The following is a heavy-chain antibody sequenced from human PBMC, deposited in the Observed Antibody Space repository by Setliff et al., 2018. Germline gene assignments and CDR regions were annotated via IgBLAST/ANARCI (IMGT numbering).Heavy chain of an antibody. Sequence: ASVKVSCKAAGYTFVSYGLSWVRQAPGQGLEWMGWISAYTGKADYAQNFQGRVTITADTSTDTAYTELTSLRYDDTAVYYCAPEIQYNFWSGRNWFDPWGQGTLVTVSS. CDR3: APEIQYNFWSGRNWFDP. J-gene: IGHJ5*02. V-gene: IGHV1-18*01. CDR1: GYTFVSYG. CDR2: ISAYTGKA. D-gene: IGHD3-3*01.